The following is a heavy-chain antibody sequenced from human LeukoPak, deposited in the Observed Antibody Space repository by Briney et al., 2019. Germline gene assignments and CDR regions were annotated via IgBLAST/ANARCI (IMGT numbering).Heavy chain of an antibody. CDR2: IYYSGST. Sequence: SETLSLTCTASGGSISSYYWSWIRQPPGKGLEWIGYIYYSGSTNYNPSLKSRVTISVDTSKNQFSLKLSSVTAADTAVYYCARAGGVLRYFDWLSPPNYGMDVWGKGTTVTVSS. CDR1: GGSISSYY. D-gene: IGHD3-9*01. J-gene: IGHJ6*04. CDR3: ARAGGVLRYFDWLSPPNYGMDV. V-gene: IGHV4-59*01.